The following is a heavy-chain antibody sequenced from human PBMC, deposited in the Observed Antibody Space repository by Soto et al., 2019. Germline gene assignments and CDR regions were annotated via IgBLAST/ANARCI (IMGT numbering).Heavy chain of an antibody. CDR1: GGSISGGGYY. Sequence: QVQLQESGPGLVKPSQTLSLTCTVSGGSISGGGYYWSWIRQHPGKGLEWIGYIYYSGSTYYNPSLKSRVTISVDTSKNQFSLKLSSVTAADTAVYYCARDQADSSGRYYYYGMDVWGQGTTVTVSS. CDR3: ARDQADSSGRYYYYGMDV. CDR2: IYYSGST. D-gene: IGHD6-25*01. J-gene: IGHJ6*02. V-gene: IGHV4-31*03.